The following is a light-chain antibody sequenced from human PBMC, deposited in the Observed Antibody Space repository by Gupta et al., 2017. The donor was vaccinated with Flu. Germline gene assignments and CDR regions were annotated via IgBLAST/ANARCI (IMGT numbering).Light chain of an antibody. Sequence: GERPTLSCRASRSVSSHLAWYQQKPGQAPRLLIYDASNRATGIPARISGSGSGTDFTLTISSLEPEDFAVYYCQQRTSWPKTFGQGTKVEIK. J-gene: IGKJ1*01. CDR1: RSVSSH. V-gene: IGKV3-11*01. CDR2: DAS. CDR3: QQRTSWPKT.